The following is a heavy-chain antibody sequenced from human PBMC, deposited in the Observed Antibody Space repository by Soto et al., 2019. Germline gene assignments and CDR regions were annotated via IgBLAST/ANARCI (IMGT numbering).Heavy chain of an antibody. J-gene: IGHJ4*02. D-gene: IGHD6-19*01. CDR3: AKAREQWLVDY. CDR2: ISYDGSDK. CDR1: EFTFSNYG. Sequence: QVQLVESGGGVVQPGRSLRLSCAASEFTFSNYGMHWVRQAPRKGLEWVALISYDGSDKYYADSVKGRFTISRDNSKNTLFLQMNSLTVEDTAVYYCAKAREQWLVDYWGQGTLVTVSS. V-gene: IGHV3-30*18.